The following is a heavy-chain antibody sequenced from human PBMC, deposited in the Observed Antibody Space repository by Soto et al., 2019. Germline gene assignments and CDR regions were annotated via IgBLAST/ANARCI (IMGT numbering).Heavy chain of an antibody. D-gene: IGHD1-26*01. CDR2: ISGSGFKK. CDR3: AKNQGVELVPLATVDWFDP. J-gene: IGHJ5*02. V-gene: IGHV3-23*01. CDR1: GFIFENFG. Sequence: GGSLRLSCAASGFIFENFGMSWVRQAPGKGLEWISSISGSGFKKYYADSVKGRFTISRDNSKSTVYLELNNLSAEDTAVYHCAKNQGVELVPLATVDWFDPWGQRSVVTVSS.